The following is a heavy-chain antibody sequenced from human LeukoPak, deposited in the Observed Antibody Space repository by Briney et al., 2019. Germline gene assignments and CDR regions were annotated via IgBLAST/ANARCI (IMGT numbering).Heavy chain of an antibody. J-gene: IGHJ4*02. V-gene: IGHV4-30-2*01. D-gene: IGHD3-10*01. CDR2: IYRSGST. CDR1: VRPISRGHYS. CDR3: ARGLYYYGSGSHHRGYFDY. Sequence: SETLSLPCAVSVRPISRGHYSWSSISQPPAKGLVSNGYIYRSGSTYYNPSLKSRVTISVDRSKNQFSLKLSSVTAADTAVYYCARGLYYYGSGSHHRGYFDYWGQGTLVTVSS.